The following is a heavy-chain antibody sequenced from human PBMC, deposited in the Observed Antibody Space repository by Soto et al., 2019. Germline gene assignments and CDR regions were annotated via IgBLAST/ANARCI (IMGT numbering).Heavy chain of an antibody. CDR3: ARWYTGIIDSERAGTDY. CDR2: ISSTGTFI. CDR1: GFAFSSYS. V-gene: IGHV3-21*04. J-gene: IGHJ4*02. Sequence: EVQLVESGGGLVKPGGSLRLSCAASGFAFSSYSMNWVRQAPGKGLEWVSSISSTGTFIYYGDSVKGGFTVSRDNAQSSLYLQMSSLSAEDAAMYSCARWYTGIIDSERAGTDYWGQGTMVTVSS. D-gene: IGHD1-20*01.